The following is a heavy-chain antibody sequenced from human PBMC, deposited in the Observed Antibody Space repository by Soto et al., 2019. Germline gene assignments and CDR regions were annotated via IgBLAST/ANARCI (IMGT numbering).Heavy chain of an antibody. D-gene: IGHD3-10*01. CDR3: ARGYYGSGSYFYYYYYGMDV. J-gene: IGHJ6*02. V-gene: IGHV1-69*02. Sequence: SVKVSCKTSGGTFSSYTISWVRQAPGQGLEWMGRIIPILGIANYAQKFQGRVTITADKSTSTAYMELSSLRSEDTAVYYCARGYYGSGSYFYYYYYGMDVWGQGTTVTVSS. CDR1: GGTFSSYT. CDR2: IIPILGIA.